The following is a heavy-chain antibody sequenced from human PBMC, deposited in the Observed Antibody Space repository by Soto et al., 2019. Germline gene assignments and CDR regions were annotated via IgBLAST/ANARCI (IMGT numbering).Heavy chain of an antibody. CDR3: ARIRVGATTFSYYGMDV. CDR2: IFSNDEK. D-gene: IGHD1-26*01. J-gene: IGHJ6*02. CDR1: GFSLSNARMG. V-gene: IGHV2-26*01. Sequence: SGPTLVNPTETLTLTCTVSGFSLSNARMGVSWIRQPPGKALEWLAHIFSNDEKSYSTSLKSRLTISKNTSKSQVVLTMTNMDPVDTATYYCARIRVGATTFSYYGMDVWGQGTTVTVSS.